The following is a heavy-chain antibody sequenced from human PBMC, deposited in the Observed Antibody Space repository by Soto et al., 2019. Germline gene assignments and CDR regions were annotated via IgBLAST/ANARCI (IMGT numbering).Heavy chain of an antibody. V-gene: IGHV4-34*01. J-gene: IGHJ6*03. CDR3: ARSWYYYYYMDV. CDR2: INHSGST. CDR1: GGSFSVYY. Sequence: PSDTLSLTCAVYGGSFSVYYWSWIRQPPGKGLEWIGEINHSGSTNYNPSLKSRVTISVDTSKNQFSLKLSSVTAADTAVYYCARSWYYYYYMDVWGKGTTVTVSS.